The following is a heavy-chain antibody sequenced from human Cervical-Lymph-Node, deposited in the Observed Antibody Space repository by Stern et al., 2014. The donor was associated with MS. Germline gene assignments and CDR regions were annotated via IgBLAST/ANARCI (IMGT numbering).Heavy chain of an antibody. J-gene: IGHJ6*02. V-gene: IGHV5-51*03. D-gene: IGHD1-1*01. CDR1: GYTFTNNW. CDR3: ARPPPRRKWDDPNYGMDV. Sequence: EVQLVQSGAEVKKPGESLKISCKGSGYTFTNNWIAWVRQMPGKGLEWMGIIYPDDSDIRYSPSLQGQVTISADKAIRTAYLPWSGLRAADSAVFYCARPPPRRKWDDPNYGMDVWGQGTTVTVSS. CDR2: IYPDDSDI.